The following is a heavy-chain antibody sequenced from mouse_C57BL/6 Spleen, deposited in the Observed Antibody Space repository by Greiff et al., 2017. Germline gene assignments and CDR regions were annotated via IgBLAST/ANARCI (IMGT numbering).Heavy chain of an antibody. Sequence: PWASVKMSCKASGYTFTSYWITWVKQRPGQGLEWIGDIYPGSGSTNYNEKFKSKATLTVDTSSSTAYMQLSSLTSEDSAVYYFARSTYYSNYDFDYWGQGTTLTVSS. CDR3: ARSTYYSNYDFDY. D-gene: IGHD2-5*01. J-gene: IGHJ2*01. V-gene: IGHV1-55*01. CDR2: IYPGSGST. CDR1: GYTFTSYW.